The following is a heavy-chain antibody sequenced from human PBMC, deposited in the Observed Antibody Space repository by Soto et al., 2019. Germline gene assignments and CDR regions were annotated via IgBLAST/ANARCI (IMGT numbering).Heavy chain of an antibody. CDR3: ARVQLGKTYYYYMDV. Sequence: PGGSLRLSCAASGFTFSSYAMHWVRQAPGKGLEWVAVISYDGSNKYYADSVKGRFTISRDNAKNSLYLQMNSLRAEDTAVYYCARVQLGKTYYYYMDVWGKGTTVTVSS. CDR2: ISYDGSNK. D-gene: IGHD1-1*01. J-gene: IGHJ6*03. CDR1: GFTFSSYA. V-gene: IGHV3-30-3*01.